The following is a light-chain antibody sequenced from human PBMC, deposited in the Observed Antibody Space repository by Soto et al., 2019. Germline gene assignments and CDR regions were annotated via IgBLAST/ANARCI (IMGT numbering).Light chain of an antibody. CDR2: RDG. V-gene: IGLV1-47*01. CDR1: SSNIGSHF. CDR3: AVWDQSLTGWV. J-gene: IGLJ3*02. Sequence: VLTQPPSASGTPGQSLTISCSGSSSNIGSHFVYWYQHLPGTAPKLLIFRDGQRPSGVPARFFGSKSGTSASLAISGLRSEDEADYYCAVWDQSLTGWVFGGGTQL.